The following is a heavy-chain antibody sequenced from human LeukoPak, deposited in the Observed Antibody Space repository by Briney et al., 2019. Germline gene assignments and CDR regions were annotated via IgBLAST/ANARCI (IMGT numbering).Heavy chain of an antibody. CDR3: AKDIPPDY. CDR1: GFTFDDYA. J-gene: IGHJ4*02. CDR2: ISWNSGSI. Sequence: GRSLRLSCAASGFTFDDYAMHWVRQAPGKGLEWVSGISWNSGSIGYADSVKGRFTISRDNAKNSLYLQMNSLRAEDTALYYCAKDIPPDYWGQGTLVTVSS. V-gene: IGHV3-9*01.